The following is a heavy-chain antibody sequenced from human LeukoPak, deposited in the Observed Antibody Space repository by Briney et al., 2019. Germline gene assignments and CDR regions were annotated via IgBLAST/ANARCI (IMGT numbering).Heavy chain of an antibody. Sequence: GGSLRLSCAASGGTFSSYGMHWVRQAPGKGLGWVAVIWYDGSNKYYADSVKGRFTISRDNSKNTLYLQMNSLRAEDRAVYYCARPEYNWNSHFAYWGQGPLVTVSS. CDR2: IWYDGSNK. V-gene: IGHV3-33*01. J-gene: IGHJ4*02. CDR3: ARPEYNWNSHFAY. CDR1: GGTFSSYG. D-gene: IGHD1-7*01.